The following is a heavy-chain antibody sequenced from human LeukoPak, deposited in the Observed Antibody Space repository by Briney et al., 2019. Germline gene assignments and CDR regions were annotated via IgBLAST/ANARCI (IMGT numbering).Heavy chain of an antibody. J-gene: IGHJ5*02. Sequence: SETLSLTCTVSGGSISSSSYYWSWIRQPAGKGLEWIGRIYTSGSTNYNPSLKSRVTMSVDTSKNQFSLKLSSVAAADTAVYYCARDRNPDIVVVPAARIRGWFDPWGQGTLVTVSS. CDR2: IYTSGST. CDR3: ARDRNPDIVVVPAARIRGWFDP. CDR1: GGSISSSSYY. D-gene: IGHD2-2*01. V-gene: IGHV4-61*02.